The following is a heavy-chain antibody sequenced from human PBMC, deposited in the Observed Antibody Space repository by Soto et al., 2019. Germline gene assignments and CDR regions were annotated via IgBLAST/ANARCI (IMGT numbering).Heavy chain of an antibody. V-gene: IGHV3-30*18. D-gene: IGHD4-17*01. CDR2: ISYDGSNK. Sequence: QVQLVESGGGVVQPGRSLRLSCAASGFTFSSYGMHWVRQAPGKGLEWVAVISYDGSNKYYADSVKGRFTIYRDNSKNTLYLQMNSLRAEDTAVYYCAKRAINYDYGDYYGMDVWGQGTTVTVSS. CDR1: GFTFSSYG. J-gene: IGHJ6*02. CDR3: AKRAINYDYGDYYGMDV.